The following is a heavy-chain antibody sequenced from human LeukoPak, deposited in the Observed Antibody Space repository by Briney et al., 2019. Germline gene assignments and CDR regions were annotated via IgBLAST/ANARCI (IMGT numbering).Heavy chain of an antibody. CDR2: IKQDGSET. J-gene: IGHJ4*02. CDR3: ARDAMSRTADY. CDR1: GFTFSSYW. Sequence: GGSLRLSCAASGFTFSSYWMSWVRQAPGKGLEWVGNIKQDGSETYFVDSVKGRFTISRDNTKDSLYLQMNNLRAEDTAVYYCARDAMSRTADYWGQGTLVTVSS. D-gene: IGHD2-2*01. V-gene: IGHV3-7*01.